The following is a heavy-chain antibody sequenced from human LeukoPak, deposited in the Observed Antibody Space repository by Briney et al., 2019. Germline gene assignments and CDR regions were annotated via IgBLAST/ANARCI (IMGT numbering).Heavy chain of an antibody. J-gene: IGHJ1*01. CDR2: ISGSGAYT. D-gene: IGHD3-10*01. Sequence: PGGSLRLSCAASGFTFDDYGMSWVRQAPGKGLEWVSTISGSGAYTYYADSVKGRFTISRDNSKNTLYLQMNSLRAEDTAVYYCAKYFASGSYYKLPHWGQGTLVTVSS. CDR3: AKYFASGSYYKLPH. CDR1: GFTFDDYG. V-gene: IGHV3-23*01.